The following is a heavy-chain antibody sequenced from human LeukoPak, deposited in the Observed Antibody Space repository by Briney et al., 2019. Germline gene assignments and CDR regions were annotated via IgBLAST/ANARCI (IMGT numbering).Heavy chain of an antibody. J-gene: IGHJ5*02. CDR1: GGSISSGDYY. Sequence: TLSLTCTVSGGSISSGDYYWSWIRQPPGKALEWLALIYWDDDKRYSPSLKSRLTITKDTSKNQVVLTMTNMDPVDTATYYCAHSDIAAPRTWGQGTLVTVSS. CDR2: IYWDDDK. D-gene: IGHD6-13*01. V-gene: IGHV2-5*08. CDR3: AHSDIAAPRT.